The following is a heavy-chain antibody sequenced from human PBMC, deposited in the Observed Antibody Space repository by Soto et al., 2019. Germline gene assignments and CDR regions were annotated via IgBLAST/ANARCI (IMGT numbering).Heavy chain of an antibody. CDR3: ARSIPTVDWYFDL. D-gene: IGHD4-17*01. CDR2: INAGNGST. J-gene: IGHJ2*01. V-gene: IGHV1-3*01. Sequence: ASVKVSCKASGYTFTSYAMHWVRQAPGQRLEWMGWINAGNGSTKYSQKFQGRVTITRDTSASTAYMELSSLRSEDTAVYYCARSIPTVDWYFDLWGRGILVTVSS. CDR1: GYTFTSYA.